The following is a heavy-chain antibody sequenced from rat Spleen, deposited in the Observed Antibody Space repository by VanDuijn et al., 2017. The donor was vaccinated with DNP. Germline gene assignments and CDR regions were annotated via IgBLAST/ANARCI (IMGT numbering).Heavy chain of an antibody. J-gene: IGHJ4*01. CDR3: ATHPLGAAYAMDA. D-gene: IGHD5-1*01. CDR1: GFTFSDYN. CDR2: IIYDGSRT. Sequence: EVQLVESGGGLVQPGRSLKLSCAASGFTFSDYNMAWVRQAPKKGLEWVATIIYDGSRTYYRDSVKGRFTISRDNAKSTLYLQMDSLRSEDTATYYCATHPLGAAYAMDAWGQGTSVTVSS. V-gene: IGHV5S10*01.